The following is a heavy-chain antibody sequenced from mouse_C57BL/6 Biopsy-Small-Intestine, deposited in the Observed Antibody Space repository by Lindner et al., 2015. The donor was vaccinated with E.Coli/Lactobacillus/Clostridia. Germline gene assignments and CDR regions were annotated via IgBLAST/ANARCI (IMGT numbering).Heavy chain of an antibody. D-gene: IGHD1-1*01. Sequence: VQLQESGAELVRPGASVKLSCTASGFNIKDDYMHWVKQRPEQGLEWIGRIDPANGNTKYRPKFQDKATITADTSSNTAYLQLSSLTSEDTAVYYCAKGPYYYDGGYYAMDYWGQGTSVTVSS. CDR3: AKGPYYYDGGYYAMDY. V-gene: IGHV14-3*02. J-gene: IGHJ4*01. CDR1: GFNIKDDY. CDR2: IDPANGNT.